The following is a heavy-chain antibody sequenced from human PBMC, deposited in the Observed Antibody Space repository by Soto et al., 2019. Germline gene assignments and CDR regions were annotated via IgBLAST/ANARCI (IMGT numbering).Heavy chain of an antibody. CDR1: GGSISSSSYY. D-gene: IGHD6-19*01. J-gene: IGHJ4*02. V-gene: IGHV4-39*01. CDR2: IYYSGST. CDR3: ARLPMREDTAMVRLGYSSGWYERVD. Sequence: QLQLQESGPGLVKPSETLSLTCTVSGGSISSSSYYWGWIRQPPGKGLEWIGSIYYSGSTYYNPSLKSRVTISVDTSKNQFSLKLSSVTAADTAVYYCARLPMREDTAMVRLGYSSGWYERVDWGQGTLVTVSS.